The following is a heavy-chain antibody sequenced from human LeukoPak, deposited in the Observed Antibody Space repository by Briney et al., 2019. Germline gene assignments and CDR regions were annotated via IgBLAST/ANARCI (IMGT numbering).Heavy chain of an antibody. J-gene: IGHJ6*02. CDR3: ARGSMGGSGSYYRDYYYGMDV. CDR1: GGSISSYY. D-gene: IGHD3-10*01. V-gene: IGHV4-59*08. Sequence: KTSETLSLTCTVSGGSISSYYWTWIRQPPGKGLEWIGYISHGGRTNYNPSLQSRVTMSVDTSKTQFFLNLDSVTAADTAVYYCARGSMGGSGSYYRDYYYGMDVWGQGTTVTVSS. CDR2: ISHGGRT.